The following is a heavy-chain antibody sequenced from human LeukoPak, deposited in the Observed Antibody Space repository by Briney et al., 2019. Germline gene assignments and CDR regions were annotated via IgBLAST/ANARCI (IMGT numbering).Heavy chain of an antibody. J-gene: IGHJ4*02. CDR2: INTNTGNP. V-gene: IGHV7-4-1*02. Sequence: ASVKVSCKASGGTFSSYAISWVRQAPGQGLEWLGWINTNTGNPTYAQGFTGRFVFSLDTFVSTTYLQITSLKAEDTAVYYCARDPGQWEPFYFDYWGRGTLVTVSS. CDR1: GGTFSSYA. CDR3: ARDPGQWEPFYFDY. D-gene: IGHD1-26*01.